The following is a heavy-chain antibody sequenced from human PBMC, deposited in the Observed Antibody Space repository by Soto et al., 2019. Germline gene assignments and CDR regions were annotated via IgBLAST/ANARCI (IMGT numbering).Heavy chain of an antibody. D-gene: IGHD2-15*01. CDR1: GFTFSNYA. J-gene: IGHJ4*02. Sequence: PGGSLRLSCAASGFTFSNYAMSWVRQAPGKGLEWVSTISGRGGNTYYADSVKGRFTISRDNSRNTLYLQMDSLRVEDSAVYSCAKAGCSGGTCYLYYLDYWGQGALVTVSS. CDR2: ISGRGGNT. CDR3: AKAGCSGGTCYLYYLDY. V-gene: IGHV3-23*01.